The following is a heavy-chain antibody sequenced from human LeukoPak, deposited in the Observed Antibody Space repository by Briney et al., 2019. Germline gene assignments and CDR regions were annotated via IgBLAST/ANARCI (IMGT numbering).Heavy chain of an antibody. CDR2: ISSSSSYT. CDR3: ARDGIVVVPAAPDY. J-gene: IGHJ4*02. CDR1: GFTFSSYS. Sequence: PGGSLRLSCAASGFTFSSYSMNWVRQAPGKGLEWVSSISSSSSYTYYADSVKGRFTISRDNAKNSLYLQMNSLRAEDTAVYYCARDGIVVVPAAPDYWGQGTLVTVSS. D-gene: IGHD2-2*01. V-gene: IGHV3-21*01.